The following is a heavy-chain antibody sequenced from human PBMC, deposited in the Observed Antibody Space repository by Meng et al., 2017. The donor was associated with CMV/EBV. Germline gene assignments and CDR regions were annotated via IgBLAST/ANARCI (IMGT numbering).Heavy chain of an antibody. J-gene: IGHJ4*02. Sequence: ETLSLTCTVSGYSISSGYYWGWIRQPPGKGLEWIGSIYHSGSTYYNPSLKSRVTISVDTSKNQFSLKLSSVTAADTAVYYCARADFWSGPTHHFFDYWGQGTLVTVSS. CDR2: IYHSGST. V-gene: IGHV4-38-2*02. CDR1: GYSISSGYY. CDR3: ARADFWSGPTHHFFDY. D-gene: IGHD3-3*01.